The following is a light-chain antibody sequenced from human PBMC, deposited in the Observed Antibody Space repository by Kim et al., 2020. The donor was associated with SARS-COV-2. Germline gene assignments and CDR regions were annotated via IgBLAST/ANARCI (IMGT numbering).Light chain of an antibody. V-gene: IGKV1-39*01. CDR3: LQSYST. CDR1: QSISTY. Sequence: DIQMTQSPFSLSASVGDRVTITCRASQSISTYLNWYQQKPGKAPKLLIYAASSLPSGVPSRFSGSGSGTDFTLTISSLQTEDFATYYCLQSYSTFGQGTKLEIK. J-gene: IGKJ2*01. CDR2: AAS.